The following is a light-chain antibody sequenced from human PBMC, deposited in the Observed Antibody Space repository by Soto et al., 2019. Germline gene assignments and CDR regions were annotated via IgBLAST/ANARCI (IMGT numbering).Light chain of an antibody. V-gene: IGKV3-20*01. Sequence: EIVLTQSPGTLSVSPGESATLSCRASQSVSSNYLGWYQQKPGQAPRLLIYGASSRATGIPDRFSGSGSGTEFTLTISRLESEDFAVYYCQQYANLPITFGEGTKVEIK. CDR1: QSVSSNY. CDR3: QQYANLPIT. J-gene: IGKJ4*01. CDR2: GAS.